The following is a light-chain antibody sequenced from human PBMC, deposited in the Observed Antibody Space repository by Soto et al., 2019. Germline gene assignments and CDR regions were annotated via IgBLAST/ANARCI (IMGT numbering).Light chain of an antibody. Sequence: EIVLTQSPATLSLSPGERATLSCRASQSVSSYLAWYQQKPGQSPRLVIYDASNRATGIPDRFSGSWSWTDFTLTFSRLEPVYFAVSHCQLRSRWPISCGQGTRL. CDR1: QSVSSY. J-gene: IGKJ5*01. V-gene: IGKV3-11*01. CDR2: DAS. CDR3: QLRSRWPIS.